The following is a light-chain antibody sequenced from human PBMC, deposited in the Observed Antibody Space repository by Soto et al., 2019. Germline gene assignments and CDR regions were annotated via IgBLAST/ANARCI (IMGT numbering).Light chain of an antibody. CDR3: QQYDNLPIT. Sequence: DIQMTQSPSSLSASLGDRVTITCQASQDISNYLNWYQQKPGKAPKLLIYDASNLETGVPSRFSGSGSGTDFTFTISSLQPEDIATYYCQQYDNLPITFGPGTKVDI. CDR2: DAS. CDR1: QDISNY. J-gene: IGKJ3*01. V-gene: IGKV1-33*01.